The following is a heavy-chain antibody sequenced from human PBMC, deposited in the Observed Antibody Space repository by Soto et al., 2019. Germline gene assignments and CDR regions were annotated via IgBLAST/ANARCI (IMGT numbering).Heavy chain of an antibody. CDR1: GFTFSSYA. V-gene: IGHV3-23*01. CDR3: ARYIPGVRYYGMDV. Sequence: GGSLRLSRAASGFTFSSYAMKCVRQAPGKGLEWVSLIGESGTPTYYADSVKGRFTISRDNSGNTLFLEMYSLRAEDTAVYYCARYIPGVRYYGMDVWGQGTTVTVS. D-gene: IGHD2-2*01. J-gene: IGHJ6*02. CDR2: IGESGTPT.